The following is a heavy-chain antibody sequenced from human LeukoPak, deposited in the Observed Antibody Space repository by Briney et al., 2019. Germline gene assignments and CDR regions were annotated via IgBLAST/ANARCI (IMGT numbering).Heavy chain of an antibody. D-gene: IGHD1-14*01. CDR3: ATVPEYYYYYGMDV. V-gene: IGHV4-34*01. CDR2: INHSGST. J-gene: IGHJ6*02. Sequence: NPSETLSLTCAVYGGSFSGYYWNWIRQPPGKGLEWIGEINHSGSTNYNPSLKSRVTISVDTSKNQFSLKLSSVTAADTAVYYCATVPEYYYYYGMDVWGQGTTVTVSS. CDR1: GGSFSGYY.